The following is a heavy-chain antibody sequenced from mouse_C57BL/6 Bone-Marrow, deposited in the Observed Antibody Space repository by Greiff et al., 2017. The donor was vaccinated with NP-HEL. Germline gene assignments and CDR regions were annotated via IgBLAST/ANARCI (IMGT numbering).Heavy chain of an antibody. CDR1: GYTFTDYN. V-gene: IGHV1-22*01. CDR2: INPNNGGT. Sequence: EVQLQQSGPELVKPGASVKMSCKASGYTFTDYNMHWVKQSHGKSLEWIGYINPNNGGTSYNQKFKGKATLTVNKSSSTAYMELRSLTAEDSAVYYCGRGIYYAMDYWGQGTSVTVSS. CDR3: GRGIYYAMDY. J-gene: IGHJ4*01.